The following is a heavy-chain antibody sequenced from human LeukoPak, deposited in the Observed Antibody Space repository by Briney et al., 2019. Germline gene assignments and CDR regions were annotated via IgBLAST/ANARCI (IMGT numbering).Heavy chain of an antibody. D-gene: IGHD3-3*01. Sequence: ASVKVSCKVSGYTLTELSMHWVRQAPGKGLEWMGGFVPEDGETIYAQTFQGRVTMTEDTSTDTAYMELSSLRSEDTAVYYCATDHSSNFWSGYYPHWFDPWGQGTLVTVSS. CDR2: FVPEDGET. V-gene: IGHV1-24*01. CDR3: ATDHSSNFWSGYYPHWFDP. J-gene: IGHJ5*02. CDR1: GYTLTELS.